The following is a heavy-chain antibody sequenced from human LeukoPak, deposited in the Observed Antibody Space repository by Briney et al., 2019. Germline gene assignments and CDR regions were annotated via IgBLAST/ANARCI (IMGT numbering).Heavy chain of an antibody. J-gene: IGHJ4*02. CDR2: IRYDGSSA. D-gene: IGHD1-1*01. V-gene: IGHV3-74*01. Sequence: GGSLRLSCVVSGFTFSSYWMHWVRQAPGEGLLWASRIRYDGSSAAYADSVKGRLTISRDNAKNTLYLQMNSLSAEDTAVYYCVRGTMNAIDQLDYWGQGTLVTVSS. CDR1: GFTFSSYW. CDR3: VRGTMNAIDQLDY.